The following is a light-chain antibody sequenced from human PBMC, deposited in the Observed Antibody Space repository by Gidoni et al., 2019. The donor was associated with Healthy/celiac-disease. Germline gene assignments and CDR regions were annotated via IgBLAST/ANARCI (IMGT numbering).Light chain of an antibody. V-gene: IGKV3-11*01. J-gene: IGKJ2*01. Sequence: EIVLTQSPATLSLSPGERATLSCRASQSVSSYLAWYQQKPGQAPRLLIYDASNRATGIPARFSGCGSGTDFTLTISSLEPEDFAVYYCQQFFGYTFGQGTKLEIK. CDR2: DAS. CDR3: QQFFGYT. CDR1: QSVSSY.